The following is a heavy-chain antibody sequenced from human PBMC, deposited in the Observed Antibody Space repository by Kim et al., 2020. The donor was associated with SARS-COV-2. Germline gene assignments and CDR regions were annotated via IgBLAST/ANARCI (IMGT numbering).Heavy chain of an antibody. CDR3: VRDSRFAH. V-gene: IGHV3-48*02. CDR2: INSNSLTI. Sequence: GGSLRLSCAASGFTFSNYNMNWVRQAPGKGLEWVSYINSNSLTIYYADSVKGRFTISRDNAKNSLYLQMNSLRDEDTALYYCVRDSRFAHWGQGTLVTVSS. CDR1: GFTFSNYN. J-gene: IGHJ4*02.